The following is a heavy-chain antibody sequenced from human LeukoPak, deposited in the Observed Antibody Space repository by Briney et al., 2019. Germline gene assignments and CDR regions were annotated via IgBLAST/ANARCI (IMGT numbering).Heavy chain of an antibody. D-gene: IGHD2-2*01. J-gene: IGHJ3*02. V-gene: IGHV4-61*02. CDR3: ARDQCSSTSCPDAFDI. CDR2: IYTSGST. Sequence: SETLSLTCTVSGGSISSSSYYWSWIRQPAGKGLEWIGRIYTSGSTNYNPSLKSRVTISVDTSKNQFSLKLSSVTAADTAVYYCARDQCSSTSCPDAFDIWGQGTMVTVSS. CDR1: GGSISSSSYY.